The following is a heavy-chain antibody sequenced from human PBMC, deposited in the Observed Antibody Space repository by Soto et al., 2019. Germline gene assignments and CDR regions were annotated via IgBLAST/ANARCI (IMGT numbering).Heavy chain of an antibody. V-gene: IGHV4-59*08. J-gene: IGHJ3*02. CDR1: GGSISSYY. Sequence: QVQLQESGPGLVKPSETLPLTCTVSGGSISSYYWSWIRQPPGKGLEWIGYIYYSGSTNYNPSLKSRVTISVDTSKNQFSLKLSSVTAADTAVYYCARGRPAATDAFDIWGQGTMVTVSS. CDR3: ARGRPAATDAFDI. CDR2: IYYSGST. D-gene: IGHD2-2*01.